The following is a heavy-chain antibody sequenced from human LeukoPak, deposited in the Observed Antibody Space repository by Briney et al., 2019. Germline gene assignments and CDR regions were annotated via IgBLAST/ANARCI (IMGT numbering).Heavy chain of an antibody. CDR2: IYYSGST. CDR1: GGSINSYY. Sequence: PSETLSLTCTVSGGSINSYYWSWIRQPPGKGLEWIGYIYYSGSTNYNPSLKSRVTISVDTSKNQFSLKLSSVTAADTAVYYCARLRFLEWLLYGDNWFDPWGQGTLVTVSS. V-gene: IGHV4-59*08. CDR3: ARLRFLEWLLYGDNWFDP. J-gene: IGHJ5*02. D-gene: IGHD3-3*01.